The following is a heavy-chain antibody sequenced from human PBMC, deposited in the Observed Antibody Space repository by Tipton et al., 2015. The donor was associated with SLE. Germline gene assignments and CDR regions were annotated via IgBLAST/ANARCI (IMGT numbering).Heavy chain of an antibody. CDR1: GGSISSHY. CDR3: ARDRDRASGRGWFDP. D-gene: IGHD1-26*01. CDR2: IYYSGST. Sequence: TLSLTCIVSGGSISSHYWSWIRKPPGKGLEWVGYIYYSGSTNYNPSLKSRVSMSVDTSKNQFSLKLSSVTAADTAVYYCARDRDRASGRGWFDPWGQGTLVTVSS. J-gene: IGHJ5*02. V-gene: IGHV4-59*11.